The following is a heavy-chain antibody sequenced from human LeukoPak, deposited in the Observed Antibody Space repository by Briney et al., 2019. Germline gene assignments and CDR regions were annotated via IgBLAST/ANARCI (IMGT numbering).Heavy chain of an antibody. D-gene: IGHD3-22*01. CDR2: IWYDGSNK. CDR3: AKTDSRGADFDY. CDR1: GFTFSSYG. J-gene: IGHJ4*02. Sequence: GRSLRLSCAASGFTFSSYGMHWVRQAPGKGLEWVAVIWYDGSNKYYADSVKGRFTISRDNSKNTLYLQMNSLRAEDTAVYYCAKTDSRGADFDYWGQGTLVTVSS. V-gene: IGHV3-33*06.